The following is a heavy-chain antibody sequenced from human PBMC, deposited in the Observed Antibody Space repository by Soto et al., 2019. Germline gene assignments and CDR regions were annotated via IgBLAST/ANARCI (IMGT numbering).Heavy chain of an antibody. D-gene: IGHD4-17*01. Sequence: PGGSLRLSCAASGFTFSNAWMSWVRQAPGKGLEWVGRIKSKTDGGTTDYAAPVKGRFTISRDDSKNTLYLQMNSLKTEDTAVYYCANVLRDGLRTFDYWGHGTLVTVSS. CDR2: IKSKTDGGTT. V-gene: IGHV3-15*01. CDR1: GFTFSNAW. CDR3: ANVLRDGLRTFDY. J-gene: IGHJ4*01.